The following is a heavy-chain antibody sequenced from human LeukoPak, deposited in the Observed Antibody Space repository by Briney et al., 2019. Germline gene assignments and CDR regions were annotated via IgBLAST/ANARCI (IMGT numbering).Heavy chain of an antibody. J-gene: IGHJ4*02. CDR3: ASSHDVDIAATPPPF. Sequence: GGSLRLSCAASGFTFSSYSMNWVRQAPGKGLEWVSSISSSSSYIYYADSVKGRFTISRDNAKNSLYLQMNSLRAEDTAVYYCASSHDVDIAATPPPFWGQGTLVIVSS. CDR2: ISSSSSYI. CDR1: GFTFSSYS. V-gene: IGHV3-21*01. D-gene: IGHD5-12*01.